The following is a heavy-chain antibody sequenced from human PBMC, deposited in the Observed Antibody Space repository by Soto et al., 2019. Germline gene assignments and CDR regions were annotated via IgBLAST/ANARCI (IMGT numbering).Heavy chain of an antibody. Sequence: GGSLRLSCAASGFTFSSYGMHWVRQAPGKGLEWVAVISYDGSNKYYADSVKGRFTISRDNSKNTLYLQMNSLRAEDTAVYYCANGPDSSGYSSQVDYWGQGTLVTVSS. CDR2: ISYDGSNK. V-gene: IGHV3-30*18. CDR1: GFTFSSYG. D-gene: IGHD3-22*01. CDR3: ANGPDSSGYSSQVDY. J-gene: IGHJ4*02.